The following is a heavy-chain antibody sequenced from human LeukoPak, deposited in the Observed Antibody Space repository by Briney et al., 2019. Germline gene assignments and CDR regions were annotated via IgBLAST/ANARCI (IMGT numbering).Heavy chain of an antibody. Sequence: GGSLRRSCAASGFTFSTYAMTWVRQAPAKGLEWVSSISGSGDSTYYADSVKGRFTISRDNSRRTLYLRMNNLRVEDTAVYYCARWLRRPIDYWGQGTLVTVSS. CDR3: ARWLRRPIDY. J-gene: IGHJ4*02. V-gene: IGHV3-23*01. CDR1: GFTFSTYA. CDR2: ISGSGDST. D-gene: IGHD5-12*01.